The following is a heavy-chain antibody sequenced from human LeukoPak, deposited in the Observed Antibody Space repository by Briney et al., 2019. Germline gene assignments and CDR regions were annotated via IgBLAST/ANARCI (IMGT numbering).Heavy chain of an antibody. CDR3: ARVVDMGATSVTSIDY. D-gene: IGHD1-26*01. CDR2: ISSGSSYI. Sequence: GGSLRLSCAASGVTFSTDSMNWVRHAPRKGRGWVSSISSGSSYIYYADSVKGRFTISRDNAKNSLYLQMNSLRAEDTAVYYCARVVDMGATSVTSIDYWGQGTLVTVSS. CDR1: GVTFSTDS. V-gene: IGHV3-21*01. J-gene: IGHJ4*02.